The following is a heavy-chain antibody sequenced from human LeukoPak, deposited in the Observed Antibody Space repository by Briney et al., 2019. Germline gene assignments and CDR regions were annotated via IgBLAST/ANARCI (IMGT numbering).Heavy chain of an antibody. CDR2: INHIGST. CDR3: ARLGSSRYCSSTSCSKDY. D-gene: IGHD2-2*01. J-gene: IGHJ4*02. Sequence: SETLSLTCAVYGGSFSGYYWSWIRQPPGKGLEWIGEINHIGSTNYNPSLKSRVTVSVDTSKNQFSLKLSSVTAADTAVYYCARLGSSRYCSSTSCSKDYWGQGTLVTVSS. V-gene: IGHV4-34*01. CDR1: GGSFSGYY.